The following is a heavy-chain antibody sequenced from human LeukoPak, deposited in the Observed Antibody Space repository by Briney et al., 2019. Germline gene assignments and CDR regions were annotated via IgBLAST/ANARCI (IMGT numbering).Heavy chain of an antibody. CDR1: GFTFSSYG. V-gene: IGHV3-30*02. CDR3: AKNMVRGVREYYYYYYYMDV. J-gene: IGHJ6*03. D-gene: IGHD3-10*01. CDR2: IRYDGSNK. Sequence: GGSLRLSCAASGFTFSSYGMHWVRQAPGKGLEWVAFIRYDGSNKYYADSVKGRFTISRDNSKNTLYLQMNSLRAEDTAVYYCAKNMVRGVREYYYYYYYMDVWGKGTTVTVSS.